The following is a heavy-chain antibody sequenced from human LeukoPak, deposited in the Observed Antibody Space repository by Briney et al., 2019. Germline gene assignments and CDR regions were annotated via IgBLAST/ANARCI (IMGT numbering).Heavy chain of an antibody. CDR2: IYSGGST. V-gene: IGHV3-53*04. Sequence: AGGSLRLSCAASGFTVSSNYMSWVRQAPGKGLEWVSVIYSGGSTYYADSVKGRFTISRHNSKNTLYLQMNSLRAEDTAVYYCARGVTMVRGNYGMDVWGQGTTVTVSS. CDR1: GFTVSSNY. J-gene: IGHJ6*02. CDR3: ARGVTMVRGNYGMDV. D-gene: IGHD3-10*01.